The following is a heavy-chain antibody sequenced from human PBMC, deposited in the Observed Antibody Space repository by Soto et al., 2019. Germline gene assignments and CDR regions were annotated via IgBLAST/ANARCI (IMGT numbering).Heavy chain of an antibody. CDR2: IYYSGST. CDR3: ARARQGGSDYYYYYYMDV. Sequence: SETLSLTCTVSGGSISSYYWSWIRQPPGKGLEWIGYIYYSGSTNYNPSLKSRVTISVDTSKNQFSLKLSSVTAADTAVYYCARARQGGSDYYYYYYMDVWGKGTTVTVSS. J-gene: IGHJ6*03. CDR1: GGSISSYY. V-gene: IGHV4-59*01. D-gene: IGHD1-26*01.